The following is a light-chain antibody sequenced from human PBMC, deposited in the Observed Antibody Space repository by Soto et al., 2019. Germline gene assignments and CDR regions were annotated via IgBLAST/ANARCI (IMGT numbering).Light chain of an antibody. V-gene: IGKV1-5*01. J-gene: IGKJ5*01. CDR3: QQYDEHSIT. CDR1: QSVRNW. Sequence: DIQMTQSPSTLFASVGDRVTITCRASQSVRNWLAWYQQKPGRAPQLLIYDSSTLEPGVPSRFRGSGSGTDFTLTISSLQPEDFGTYYCQQYDEHSITFGQGTRLEIK. CDR2: DSS.